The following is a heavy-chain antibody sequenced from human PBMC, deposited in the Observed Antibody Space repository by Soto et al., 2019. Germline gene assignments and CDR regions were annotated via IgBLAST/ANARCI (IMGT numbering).Heavy chain of an antibody. CDR1: EFIFSSYD. CDR3: ARVRMGYYFDY. D-gene: IGHD2-8*01. Sequence: PGGSLRLSCAAPEFIFSSYDMNWVRQAPGKGLEWVSFISPSSNTIRYAESVKGRFTISRDNAKNSLYLQMNSLRAEDTAVYYCARVRMGYYFDYWGPGTLVTVSS. CDR2: ISPSSNTI. V-gene: IGHV3-48*01. J-gene: IGHJ4*01.